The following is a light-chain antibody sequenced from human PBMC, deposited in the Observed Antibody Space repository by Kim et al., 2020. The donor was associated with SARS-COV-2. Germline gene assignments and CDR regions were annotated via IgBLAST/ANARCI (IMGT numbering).Light chain of an antibody. Sequence: SSELTRDPAVSVALGQTVRITCQGDSLRSYYASWYQQKPGQAPVLVIYGKNNRPSGIPDRFSGSSSGNTASLTITGAQAEDEADYYCNSRDSSGNHPYVV. CDR1: SLRSYY. V-gene: IGLV3-19*01. CDR2: GKN. J-gene: IGLJ2*01. CDR3: NSRDSSGNHPYVV.